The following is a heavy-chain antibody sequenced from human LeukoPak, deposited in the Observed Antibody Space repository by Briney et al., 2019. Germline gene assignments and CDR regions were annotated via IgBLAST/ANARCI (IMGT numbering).Heavy chain of an antibody. Sequence: SVKVSCKASGGTFPSYAISWVRQAPGQGLEWMGRVIPLFKTTNFAQQFQGRVTVTTDDSTSAAYMELSSLRSEDTAVYYCATDHNTGYFDYWGQGTLVTVSS. CDR1: GGTFPSYA. J-gene: IGHJ4*02. CDR2: VIPLFKTT. D-gene: IGHD1-1*01. CDR3: ATDHNTGYFDY. V-gene: IGHV1-69*05.